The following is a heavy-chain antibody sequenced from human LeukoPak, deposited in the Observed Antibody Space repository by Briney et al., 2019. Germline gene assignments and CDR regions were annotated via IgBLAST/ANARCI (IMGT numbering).Heavy chain of an antibody. V-gene: IGHV3-7*01. J-gene: IGHJ3*02. D-gene: IGHD3-10*01. CDR1: GFTFTNYW. CDR2: IKQDRSEK. Sequence: GGSLRLSCAASGFTFTNYWVSWVRQAPGKGLELVANIKQDRSEKYYVDSVKGRFTISRDNAKNSLYLQMNSLRAEDTAIYYCARGLTVLWFGEFHDAFDIWGQGTMVTVSS. CDR3: ARGLTVLWFGEFHDAFDI.